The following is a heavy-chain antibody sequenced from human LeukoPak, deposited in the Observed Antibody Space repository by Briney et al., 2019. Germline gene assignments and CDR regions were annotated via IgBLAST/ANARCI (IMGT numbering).Heavy chain of an antibody. V-gene: IGHV1-18*01. D-gene: IGHD1-26*01. Sequence: ASVKVSCKASGYTFTSYGISWVRQAPGQGLEWMGWISAYNGNTNYAQKLQGRVTMTTDTSTSTAYMELRSLRSDDTAVYYCAREHLVGATTSAEYFQHWGQGTLVTVSS. CDR3: AREHLVGATTSAEYFQH. J-gene: IGHJ1*01. CDR2: ISAYNGNT. CDR1: GYTFTSYG.